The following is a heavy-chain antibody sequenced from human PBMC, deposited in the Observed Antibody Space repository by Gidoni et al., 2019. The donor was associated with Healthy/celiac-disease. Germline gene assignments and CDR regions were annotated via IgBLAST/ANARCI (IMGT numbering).Heavy chain of an antibody. CDR2: ISWNRGSI. J-gene: IGHJ4*02. Sequence: EVQLVESGGGLVQPGRSLRLSCAASGFTFDDYAMHWVRQAPGKGLEGVSGISWNRGSIGYADSVKGRFTISRDNAKNSLYLQMNSLRAEDTALYYCAKVESSGFGFSNSFDYWGQGTLVTVSS. CDR1: GFTFDDYA. V-gene: IGHV3-9*01. D-gene: IGHD3-22*01. CDR3: AKVESSGFGFSNSFDY.